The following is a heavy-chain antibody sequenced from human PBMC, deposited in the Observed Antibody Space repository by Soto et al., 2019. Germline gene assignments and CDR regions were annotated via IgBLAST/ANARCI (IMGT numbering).Heavy chain of an antibody. Sequence: QVQLVESGGGLAKPGGSLRISCAASGFTFSDYHMSWIRQAPGKGLEWVSYISSSGSTTFFADSVKGRFTISRDNAKNSLHLQMNSLRAEDTAVYYCVRRHYDIWSEHKDYFDYWGQGTLVTITS. V-gene: IGHV3-11*01. J-gene: IGHJ4*02. CDR2: ISSSGSTT. CDR1: GFTFSDYH. CDR3: VRRHYDIWSEHKDYFDY. D-gene: IGHD3-3*01.